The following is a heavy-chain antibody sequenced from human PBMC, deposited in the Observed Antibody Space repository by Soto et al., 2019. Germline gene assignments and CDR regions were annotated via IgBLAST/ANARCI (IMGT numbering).Heavy chain of an antibody. Sequence: PSETLSLTCTVSGGSISSYYWSWIRQPPGKGLEWIGYIYYSGSTNYNPSLKSRVTISVDTSKNQFSLKLSSVTAADTAVYYCARLGANMVRGVPYYYGMDGWGQGTTVTVSS. D-gene: IGHD3-10*01. CDR1: GGSISSYY. CDR3: ARLGANMVRGVPYYYGMDG. V-gene: IGHV4-59*01. J-gene: IGHJ6*02. CDR2: IYYSGST.